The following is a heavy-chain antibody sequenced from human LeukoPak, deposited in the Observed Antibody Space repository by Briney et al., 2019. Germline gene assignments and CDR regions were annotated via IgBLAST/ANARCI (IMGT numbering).Heavy chain of an antibody. J-gene: IGHJ3*02. CDR1: GFTFSSYS. CDR3: ARDPYGDEGAFDI. D-gene: IGHD4-17*01. V-gene: IGHV3-7*01. Sequence: PGGSLRLSCAASGFTFSSYSMNWVRQAPGKGLEWVANIKQDGSEKYYVDSVKGRFTISRDNAKNSLYLQMNSLRAEDTAVYYCARDPYGDEGAFDIWGQGTMVTVSS. CDR2: IKQDGSEK.